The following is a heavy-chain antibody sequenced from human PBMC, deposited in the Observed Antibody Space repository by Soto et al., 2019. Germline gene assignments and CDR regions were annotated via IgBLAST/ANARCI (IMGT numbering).Heavy chain of an antibody. V-gene: IGHV1-18*04. Sequence: ASVKVSCKASGYTFTSYGISWVRQAPGQGLEWMGWISAYNGNTNYAQKLQGRVTMTTDTSTSTAYMELRSLRSDDTAVYYCARDTPCSSTSCYTTGFDYWGQGTLVTVS. D-gene: IGHD2-2*02. J-gene: IGHJ4*02. CDR1: GYTFTSYG. CDR3: ARDTPCSSTSCYTTGFDY. CDR2: ISAYNGNT.